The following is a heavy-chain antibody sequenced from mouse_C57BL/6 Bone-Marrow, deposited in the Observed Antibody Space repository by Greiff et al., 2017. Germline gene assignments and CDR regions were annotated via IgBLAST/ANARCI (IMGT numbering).Heavy chain of an antibody. CDR2: IYPGSGST. J-gene: IGHJ2*01. Sequence: LVESGAELVKPGASVKMSCKASGYTFTSYWITWVKQRPGQGLEWIGDIYPGSGSTNYNEKFKSKATLTVDTSSSTAYMQLSSLTSEDSAVYYCARCFDYWGQGTTLTVSS. V-gene: IGHV1-55*01. CDR3: ARCFDY. CDR1: GYTFTSYW.